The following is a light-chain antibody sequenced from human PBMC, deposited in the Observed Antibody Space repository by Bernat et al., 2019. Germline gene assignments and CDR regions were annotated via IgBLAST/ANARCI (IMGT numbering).Light chain of an antibody. CDR1: QGIYNY. V-gene: IGKV1-16*01. J-gene: IGKJ4*01. Sequence: DIQMTQSPSSLSASVGDRVTITCRASQGIYNYLAWFQQKPGKAPKSLIYDASSLQRGVPSRFSGSGSGTDFTLTIRSLQPEDFATYYCQQYNAYPLTFGGGTKVEIK. CDR3: QQYNAYPLT. CDR2: DAS.